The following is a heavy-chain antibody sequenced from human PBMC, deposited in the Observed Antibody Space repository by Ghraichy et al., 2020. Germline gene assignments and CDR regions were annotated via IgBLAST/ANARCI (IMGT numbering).Heavy chain of an antibody. J-gene: IGHJ4*02. CDR2: IVVGSGDT. CDR1: GFTLTSSA. V-gene: IGHV1-58*01. Sequence: SVKVSCKSSGFTLTSSAVQWVRQARGQCLEWIGWIVVGSGDTKYAQKFQERVTMTRDMSSSTAYMELSSLTSEDTAVYFCAIELNLEYWGQGTLVTVSS. D-gene: IGHD5-24*01. CDR3: AIELNLEY.